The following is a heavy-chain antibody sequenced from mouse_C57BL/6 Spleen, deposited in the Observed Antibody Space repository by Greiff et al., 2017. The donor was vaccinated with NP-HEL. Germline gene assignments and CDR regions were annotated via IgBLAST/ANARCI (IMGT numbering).Heavy chain of an antibody. J-gene: IGHJ2*01. CDR1: GFTFSSYG. CDR2: ISSGGSYT. V-gene: IGHV5-6*02. CDR3: ARQRYYGSSYHFDY. D-gene: IGHD1-1*01. Sequence: EVKLVESGGDLVKPGGSLKLSCAASGFTFSSYGMSWVRQTPDKRLEWVATISSGGSYTYYPDSVQGRFTISRDNAKNTLYLQMSSLKSEDTAMYYCARQRYYGSSYHFDYWGQGTTLSVAS.